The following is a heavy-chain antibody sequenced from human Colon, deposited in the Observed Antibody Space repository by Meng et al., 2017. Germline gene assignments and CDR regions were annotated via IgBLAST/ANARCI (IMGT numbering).Heavy chain of an antibody. J-gene: IGHJ5*02. CDR2: IYYTGNT. Sequence: SETLSLTCTVSGASVSSDSHYWSWIRQPPGKGLEWIGYIYYTGNTNYNPSLASRVSMSLDTSKNHFSLHLTSVTAADTAIYYCARVNGDFDEAWFDPWGQGTRVTGSS. V-gene: IGHV4-61*03. CDR3: ARVNGDFDEAWFDP. CDR1: GASVSSDSHY. D-gene: IGHD4-17*01.